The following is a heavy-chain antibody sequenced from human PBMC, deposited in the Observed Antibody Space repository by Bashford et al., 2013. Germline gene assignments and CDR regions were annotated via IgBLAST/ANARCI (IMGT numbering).Heavy chain of an antibody. V-gene: IGHV3-74*01. CDR1: GFTVSSNY. CDR2: INSDGSST. CDR3: ARPGYSSGSSPTADFDY. J-gene: IGHJ4*02. D-gene: IGHD6-19*01. Sequence: GGPVRLSCAASGFTVSSNYMSWVRQAPGKGLEWVSRINSDGSSTTYADSVKGRFTISRDNAKNTLYLQMNSLRAEDTAVYYCARPGYSSGSSPTADFDYWGQGTLVTVSS.